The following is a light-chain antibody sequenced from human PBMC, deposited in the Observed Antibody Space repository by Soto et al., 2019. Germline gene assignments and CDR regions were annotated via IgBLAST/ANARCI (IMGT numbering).Light chain of an antibody. CDR3: QQHESYPRT. V-gene: IGKV1-5*03. J-gene: IGKJ1*01. CDR2: AAS. Sequence: DIQMTQSPCTLSASVDDRVTITCRASQNIHTWLAWYQHKPGKAPSLLIYAASSLESGVPSRFSGSGSGTEFTLTISSLQPDDFATYYCQQHESYPRTLGQGTKVEMK. CDR1: QNIHTW.